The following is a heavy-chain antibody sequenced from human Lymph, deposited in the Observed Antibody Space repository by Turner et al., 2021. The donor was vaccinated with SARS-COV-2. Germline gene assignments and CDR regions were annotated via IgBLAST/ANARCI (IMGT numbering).Heavy chain of an antibody. CDR1: VGSISSYY. CDR3: ARGFDY. J-gene: IGHJ4*02. CDR2: IYYRGGT. V-gene: IGHV4-59*01. Sequence: QVQLQESGPGVVQPSETRSVTGTVSVGSISSYYWSWNRHPPGKGLEWTGSIYYRGGTNYNPSHKSRGTISVDTSKMQFSLKLTSVAAADTAVYYCARGFDYWGQGTLVTVSP.